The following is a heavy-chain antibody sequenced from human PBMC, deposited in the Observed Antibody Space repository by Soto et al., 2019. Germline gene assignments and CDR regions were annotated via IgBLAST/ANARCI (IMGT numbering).Heavy chain of an antibody. CDR2: ISSSSSTI. D-gene: IGHD3-10*01. CDR3: ARVIKEQMSGRSGSYRYYMDV. CDR1: GFTFSSYS. V-gene: IGHV3-48*01. J-gene: IGHJ6*03. Sequence: GSLRLSCAASGFTFSSYSMNWVRQAPGKGLEWVSYISSSSSTIYYADSVKGRFTSADSVEGRFTISRDSAKNSLYLQMSSLTAADTAVYYCARVIKEQMSGRSGSYRYYMDVWGKGTTVTVSS.